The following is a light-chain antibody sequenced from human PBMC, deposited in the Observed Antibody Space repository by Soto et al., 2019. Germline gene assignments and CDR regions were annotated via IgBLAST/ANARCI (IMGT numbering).Light chain of an antibody. CDR2: AAS. CDR1: QTVINNQ. J-gene: IGKJ5*01. V-gene: IGKV3-20*01. Sequence: DKPTGCVQSSQTVINNQLAWYQQTPGQAPRLLIYAASSRATGIPDRFSGSGSGTDFTLTITRLEPEDSAMYYCQQYGSSGVITFGHGTRLEIK. CDR3: QQYGSSGVIT.